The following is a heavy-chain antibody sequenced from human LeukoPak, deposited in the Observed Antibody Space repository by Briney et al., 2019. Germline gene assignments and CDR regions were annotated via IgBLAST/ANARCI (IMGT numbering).Heavy chain of an antibody. CDR1: GFTFSDYY. Sequence: PGGSLRLSCAASGFTFSDYYMSWIRQAPGKGLEWVSYISSGSSYTKYADSVKGRFTISRDNAKKSLYLQMNSLRDEDTAVYYCARDTSGTHYSFDYWGQGTMVTVSS. V-gene: IGHV3-11*05. J-gene: IGHJ4*03. CDR2: ISSGSSYT. CDR3: ARDTSGTHYSFDY. D-gene: IGHD1-26*01.